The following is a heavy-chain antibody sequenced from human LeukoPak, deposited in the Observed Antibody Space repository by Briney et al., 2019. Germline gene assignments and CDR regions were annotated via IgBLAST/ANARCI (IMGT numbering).Heavy chain of an antibody. CDR2: IRGSGSST. Sequence: PGGSLRLSCAASGFIFSSYAMSWVRQAPGKGLEWVSGIRGSGSSTYYADSVKGRFTISRDNSKNTLYLQMNSLRAEDTAVYYCAKDDRLSSGYGSSDYWGQGTLVTVSS. CDR1: GFIFSSYA. D-gene: IGHD3-10*01. CDR3: AKDDRLSSGYGSSDY. V-gene: IGHV3-23*01. J-gene: IGHJ4*02.